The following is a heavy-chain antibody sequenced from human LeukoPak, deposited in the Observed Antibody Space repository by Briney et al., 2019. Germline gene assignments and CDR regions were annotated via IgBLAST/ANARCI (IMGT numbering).Heavy chain of an antibody. CDR2: ISWNSGSI. V-gene: IGHV3-9*01. Sequence: GRSLRLSCAASGFTFDDYAMHWVRQAPGKGLEWVSGISWNSGSIGYADSVKGRFTISRDNSKNTLYLQMNSLRAEDTAVYYCAKDRTSYWYFDLWGRGTLVTVSS. CDR1: GFTFDDYA. J-gene: IGHJ2*01. CDR3: AKDRTSYWYFDL. D-gene: IGHD3/OR15-3a*01.